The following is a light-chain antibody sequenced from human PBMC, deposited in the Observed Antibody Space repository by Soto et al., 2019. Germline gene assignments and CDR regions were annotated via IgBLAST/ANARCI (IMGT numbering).Light chain of an antibody. CDR2: PAS. J-gene: IGKJ4*01. Sequence: IQLTQSQSSLSATVGDRVTITCRASQDISRALAWYQQKPGKAPNLLISPASNLRSGVPSRFSGSGSGTDFTLTINVLQPEDFATYWCQQLYGYPLTFGGGSKVEIK. CDR3: QQLYGYPLT. CDR1: QDISRA. V-gene: IGKV1-9*01.